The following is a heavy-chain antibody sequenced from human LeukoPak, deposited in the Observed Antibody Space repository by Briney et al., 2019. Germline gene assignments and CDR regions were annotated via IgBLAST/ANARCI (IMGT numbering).Heavy chain of an antibody. D-gene: IGHD2-15*01. V-gene: IGHV3-11*01. Sequence: GGSLRLSCAASGFTFSSYWMSWIRQAPGKGLEWVSYISSSGSTIYYADSVKGRFTISRDNAKNSLYLQMNSLRAEDTAVYYCARSGPPYCSGGSCYEAPYYYYGMDVWGQGTTVTVSS. CDR1: GFTFSSYW. CDR2: ISSSGSTI. CDR3: ARSGPPYCSGGSCYEAPYYYYGMDV. J-gene: IGHJ6*02.